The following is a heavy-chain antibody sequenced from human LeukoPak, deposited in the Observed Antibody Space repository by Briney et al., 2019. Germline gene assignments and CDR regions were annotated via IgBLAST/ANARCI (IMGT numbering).Heavy chain of an antibody. J-gene: IGHJ4*02. CDR2: ISSSGSTI. CDR3: ARRTGTNPFDY. D-gene: IGHD7-27*01. V-gene: IGHV3-48*03. Sequence: PGGSLRLSCAASGFTFSSYEMNWVRQAPGEGLEWVSYISSSGSTIYYADSVKGRFTISRDNAKNSLYLQMNSLTAEDTAVYYCARRTGTNPFDYWGQGTLVTVSS. CDR1: GFTFSSYE.